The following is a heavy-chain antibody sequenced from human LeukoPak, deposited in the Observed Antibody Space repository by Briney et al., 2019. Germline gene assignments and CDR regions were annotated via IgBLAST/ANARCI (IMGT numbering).Heavy chain of an antibody. CDR3: ARGLKIVTMVRGVSNWFDP. V-gene: IGHV4-31*03. Sequence: SQTLSLTYTVSGGSISSGGYYWSWIRQHPGKGLEWIGYIYYSGSTYYNPSLKSRVTISVDTSKNQFSLKLSSVTAADTAVYYCARGLKIVTMVRGVSNWFDPWGQGTLVTVSS. CDR1: GGSISSGGYY. CDR2: IYYSGST. D-gene: IGHD3-10*01. J-gene: IGHJ5*02.